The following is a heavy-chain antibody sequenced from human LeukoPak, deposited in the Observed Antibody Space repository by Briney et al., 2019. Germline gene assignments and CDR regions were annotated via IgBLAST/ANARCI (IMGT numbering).Heavy chain of an antibody. D-gene: IGHD3-22*01. V-gene: IGHV3-23*01. Sequence: GGSLRLSCGVSGFTFSTYAMSWVRQAPGKGLEWVSAISGSGGSTYYADSVKGRFTISRDNSKNTLYLQMNSLRAEDTAVYYCAKERDSRGYFDYWGQGTLVTVSS. CDR2: ISGSGGST. CDR1: GFTFSTYA. J-gene: IGHJ4*02. CDR3: AKERDSRGYFDY.